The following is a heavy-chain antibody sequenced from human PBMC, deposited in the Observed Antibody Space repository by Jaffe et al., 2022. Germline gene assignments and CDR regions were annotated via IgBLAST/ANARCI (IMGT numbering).Heavy chain of an antibody. CDR3: ARLDWRGGDKPWYFDL. V-gene: IGHV4-39*01. Sequence: QLQLQESGPGLVKPSETLSLTCTVSGGSISSSSYYWGWIRQPPGKGLEWIGSIYYSGSTYYNPSLKSRVTISVDTSKNQFSLKLSSVTAADTAVYYCARLDWRGGDKPWYFDLWGRGTLVTVSS. D-gene: IGHD2-21*01. CDR1: GGSISSSSYY. CDR2: IYYSGST. J-gene: IGHJ2*01.